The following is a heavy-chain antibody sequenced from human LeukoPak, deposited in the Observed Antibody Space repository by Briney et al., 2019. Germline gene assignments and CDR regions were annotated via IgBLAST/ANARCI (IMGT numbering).Heavy chain of an antibody. V-gene: IGHV4-59*08. CDR2: FSLGGSGTT. D-gene: IGHD6-19*01. CDR1: GASITTYS. J-gene: IGHJ5*02. CDR3: ARWDDSAWAFGT. Sequence: SETLSLTCIVSGASITTYSWDWLRQSPGKGLEWIGYFSLGGSGTTSYTSSLKSRVTISRDTSKNQLSLKLTSVTAADTAVYYCARWDDSAWAFGTWGPGTLVTVSS.